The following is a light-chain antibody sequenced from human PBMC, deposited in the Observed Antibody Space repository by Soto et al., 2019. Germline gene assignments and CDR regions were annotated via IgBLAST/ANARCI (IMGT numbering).Light chain of an antibody. J-gene: IGKJ1*01. CDR1: QSVSSGY. CDR2: GAS. CDR3: QQANSYPWT. Sequence: EIVLTQSPGTLSLSPGERATLSCRASQSVSSGYLAWYQQKPGQAPRLLIYGASSRATGIPDRFSGTRSGTDFTLTISSLQPEDFATYYCQQANSYPWTFGQGTKVDIK. V-gene: IGKV3-20*01.